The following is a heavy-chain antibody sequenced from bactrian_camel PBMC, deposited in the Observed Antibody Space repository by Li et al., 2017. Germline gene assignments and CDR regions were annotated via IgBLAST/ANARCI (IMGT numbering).Heavy chain of an antibody. CDR3: AAAPANKYWRGCPLRQSEYVY. V-gene: IGHV3S40*01. J-gene: IGHJ4*01. CDR1: EDTYGDAC. Sequence: VLLVESGGGSVQAGGSLTLSCVISEDTYGDACMSWFRQRPGKGLEWVSAINGGGDTTYYADSVKGRFTISRDNAKKTVYLQMNSLKPEDTAMYYCAAAPANKYWRGCPLRQSEYVYWGQGTQVTVS. D-gene: IGHD1*01. CDR2: INGGGDTT.